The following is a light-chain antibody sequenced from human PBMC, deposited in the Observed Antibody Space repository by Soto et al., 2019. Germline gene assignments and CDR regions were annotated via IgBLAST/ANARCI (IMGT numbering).Light chain of an antibody. J-gene: IGKJ3*01. CDR3: QQYSTSPFP. CDR1: QSVSRNY. Sequence: EIVLTQSPGSLSLSPGERATLSCRASQSVSRNYLAWYQQKTGQAPRLLIYGASNRATGIPDRFSGSGSGTDFTLPIDRLEPEDFAVYYCQQYSTSPFPFGPGTKVDLK. V-gene: IGKV3-20*01. CDR2: GAS.